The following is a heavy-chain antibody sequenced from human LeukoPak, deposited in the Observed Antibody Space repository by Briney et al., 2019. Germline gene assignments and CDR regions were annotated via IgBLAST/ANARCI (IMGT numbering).Heavy chain of an antibody. CDR1: GFTFSSYW. J-gene: IGHJ6*02. D-gene: IGHD5-18*01. CDR3: ARVHDTAMVKGRGGMDV. V-gene: IGHV3-7*01. Sequence: GGSLRLSCAASGFTFSSYWMSWVRQAPGKGLEWVANIKQDGSEKYYVDSVKGRFTISRDNAKNSLYLQMNSLRAEDTAVYYCARVHDTAMVKGRGGMDVWGQGTTVTVSS. CDR2: IKQDGSEK.